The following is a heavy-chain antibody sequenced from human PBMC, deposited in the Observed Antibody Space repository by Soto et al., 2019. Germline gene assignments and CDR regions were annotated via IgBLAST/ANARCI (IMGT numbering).Heavy chain of an antibody. CDR1: GYTFTSSG. CDR2: ISAHTGSS. Sequence: QVQLVQSGAEVKKPGASVKVSCKASGYTFTSSGMSWVRQAPGQGLELMAWISAHTGSSEYAQRFQYRVTMATDRSTSNAYMELRSLRSDDTAVYYCARAYFYQGSDSRGYSFDAFDFWGPGTLVTVSS. J-gene: IGHJ3*01. CDR3: ARAYFYQGSDSRGYSFDAFDF. D-gene: IGHD3-22*01. V-gene: IGHV1-18*01.